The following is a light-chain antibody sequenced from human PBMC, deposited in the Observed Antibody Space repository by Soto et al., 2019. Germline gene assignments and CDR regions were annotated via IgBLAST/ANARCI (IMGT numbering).Light chain of an antibody. CDR3: SSYTSGITYV. V-gene: IGLV2-14*03. CDR1: SSDVGAYNS. CDR2: DVS. Sequence: ALTQPASVSGSPGQSITISCTGTSSDVGAYNSVSWYQQHPGKAPKLMIYDVSDRPSGVSNRFSGSKSGNTASLTISGLQAEDEADYYCSSYTSGITYVFGTGTKVTVL. J-gene: IGLJ1*01.